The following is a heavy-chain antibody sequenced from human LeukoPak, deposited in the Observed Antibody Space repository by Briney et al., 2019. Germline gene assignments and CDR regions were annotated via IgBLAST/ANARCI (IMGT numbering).Heavy chain of an antibody. CDR2: IISSSSYI. D-gene: IGHD6-25*01. V-gene: IGHV3-21*01. J-gene: IGHJ6*04. Sequence: GGSLRLSCAASGFTFSSYSMNWVRQAPGKGLEWVSSIISSSSYIYYADSVKGRFTISRDNAKNSLYLQMNSLRAEDTAVYYCARDLGRGYDFYYYAMDVWGKGTTVTVSS. CDR3: ARDLGRGYDFYYYAMDV. CDR1: GFTFSSYS.